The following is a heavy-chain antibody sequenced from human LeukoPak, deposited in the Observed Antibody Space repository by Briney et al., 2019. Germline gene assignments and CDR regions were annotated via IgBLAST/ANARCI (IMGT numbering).Heavy chain of an antibody. CDR1: GFTFSDYY. D-gene: IGHD3-22*01. CDR3: ARDMKYYDSSGPGDY. Sequence: GGSLRLSCAASGFTFSDYYMSWIRQAPGKGLEWVSYISSSGSTIYYADSVKGRFTISRDNAKNSLYLQMNSLRAEDTAVYYCARDMKYYDSSGPGDYWGQGTLVTVSS. J-gene: IGHJ4*02. V-gene: IGHV3-11*01. CDR2: ISSSGSTI.